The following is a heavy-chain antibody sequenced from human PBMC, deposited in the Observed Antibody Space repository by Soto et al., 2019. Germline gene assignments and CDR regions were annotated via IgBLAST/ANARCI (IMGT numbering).Heavy chain of an antibody. CDR1: GFTFSSYG. D-gene: IGHD1-1*01. Sequence: GGSLRLSCAASGFTFSSYGMHWVRQAPGKGLEWVAVIWYDGSNKYYADSVKGRFTISRDNSKNTLYLQMNSLRAEDTAVYYCARDIQVYNPSHYFDYWGQGTLVTVSS. J-gene: IGHJ4*02. CDR2: IWYDGSNK. V-gene: IGHV3-33*01. CDR3: ARDIQVYNPSHYFDY.